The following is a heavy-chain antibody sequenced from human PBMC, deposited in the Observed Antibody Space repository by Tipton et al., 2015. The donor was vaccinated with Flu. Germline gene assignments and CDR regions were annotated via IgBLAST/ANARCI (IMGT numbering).Heavy chain of an antibody. Sequence: SLGLSCAASGFAFGTYWILWVRQAPGKGLEWVANINEDGSTTYYLGSVRGRFTISRDNARNSVFLQMNSLRVEDTALYYCAIFKNPGHWGQGTLVTVSS. CDR3: AIFKNPGH. CDR2: INEDGSTT. J-gene: IGHJ4*02. V-gene: IGHV3-7*01. D-gene: IGHD2/OR15-2a*01. CDR1: GFAFGTYW.